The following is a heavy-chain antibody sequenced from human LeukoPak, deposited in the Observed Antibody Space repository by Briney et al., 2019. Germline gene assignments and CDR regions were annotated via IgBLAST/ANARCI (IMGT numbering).Heavy chain of an antibody. CDR3: ARDAGRTYGGNSKSPYFDY. V-gene: IGHV3-53*01. D-gene: IGHD4-23*01. Sequence: SGGSLRLSCAASGFTVSGNYMSWVRQAPGKGLEWVSVIYSGGSTYYADSVKGQFTISRDNSKNTLYLQMNSLRAEDTAVYYCARDAGRTYGGNSKSPYFDYWGQGTLVTVSS. CDR2: IYSGGST. CDR1: GFTVSGNY. J-gene: IGHJ4*02.